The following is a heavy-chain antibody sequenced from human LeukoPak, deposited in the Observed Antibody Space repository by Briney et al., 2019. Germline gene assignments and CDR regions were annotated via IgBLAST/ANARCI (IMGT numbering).Heavy chain of an antibody. CDR1: GGSFSGYY. CDR3: ARGLTQYDSSGPPGGDYFDY. V-gene: IGHV4-34*01. J-gene: IGHJ4*02. CDR2: INHSGST. D-gene: IGHD3-22*01. Sequence: SETLSLTCAVYGGSFSGYYWSWIRQPPGKGLEWIGEINHSGSTNYNPSLKSRVTISVDTSKNQFSLKLSSVTAADTAVYYCARGLTQYDSSGPPGGDYFDYWGQGTLVTVSS.